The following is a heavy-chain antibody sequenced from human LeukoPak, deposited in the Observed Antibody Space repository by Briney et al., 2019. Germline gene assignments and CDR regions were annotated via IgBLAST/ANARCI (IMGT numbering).Heavy chain of an antibody. J-gene: IGHJ5*02. Sequence: ASVEVSCKASGYTFTSYDINWVRQATGQGLEWMGWMNPNSGNTGYAQKFQGRVTITRNTSISTAYMELSSLRSEDTAVYYCARVFSSWANWFDPWGQGTLVTVSS. V-gene: IGHV1-8*03. D-gene: IGHD6-13*01. CDR1: GYTFTSYD. CDR3: ARVFSSWANWFDP. CDR2: MNPNSGNT.